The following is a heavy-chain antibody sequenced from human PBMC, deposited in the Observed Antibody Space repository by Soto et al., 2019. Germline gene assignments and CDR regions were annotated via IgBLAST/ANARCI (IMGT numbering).Heavy chain of an antibody. J-gene: IGHJ4*02. CDR1: GFSLSTSGVG. CDR2: IYWNDDK. D-gene: IGHD3-22*01. CDR3: AHRPPGWLPGDDYFDY. V-gene: IGHV2-5*01. Sequence: SGPTLVKPTQTLTLTCTFSGFSLSTSGVGVGWIRQPPGKALEWLALIYWNDDKRYSPSLKSRLTITKDTSKNQVVLTMTNMDPVDTATYYCAHRPPGWLPGDDYFDYWGQGTLVTVSS.